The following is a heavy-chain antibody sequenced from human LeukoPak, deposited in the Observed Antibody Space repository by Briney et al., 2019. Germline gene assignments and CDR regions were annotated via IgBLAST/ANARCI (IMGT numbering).Heavy chain of an antibody. CDR2: IRSKAYGGTT. D-gene: IGHD3-22*01. V-gene: IGHV3-49*03. CDR1: GFTFGDYA. CDR3: TRSYYDSSGYYKY. J-gene: IGHJ4*02. Sequence: GGSLRLSCTATGFTFGDYAMSWFRQAPGKGLAWVGFIRSKAYGGTTEYAASVKGRFTISRDDSKSIAHLQMTSLKTEDTAVYYCTRSYYDSSGYYKYWGQGTLVTVSS.